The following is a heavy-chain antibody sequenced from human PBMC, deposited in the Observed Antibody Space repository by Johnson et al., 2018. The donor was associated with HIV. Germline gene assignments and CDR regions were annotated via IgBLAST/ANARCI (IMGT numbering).Heavy chain of an antibody. V-gene: IGHV3-74*02. CDR3: AKGGANDAFDI. CDR2: INWNGGST. D-gene: IGHD3-16*01. J-gene: IGHJ3*02. CDR1: GFTFSSHW. Sequence: VQLVESGGALVQPGGSLRLSCAASGFTFSSHWMHWVRQAPGKGLVWVSRINWNGGSTDYAASVKGRFTISRDNSKNTLYLQMNSLRAEDTAVYYCAKGGANDAFDIWGQGTKVTVSS.